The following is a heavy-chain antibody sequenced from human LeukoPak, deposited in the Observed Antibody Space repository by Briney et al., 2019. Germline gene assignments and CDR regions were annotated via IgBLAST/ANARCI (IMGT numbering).Heavy chain of an antibody. J-gene: IGHJ4*02. Sequence: GGSLRLSCAASGFTFDDYAMHWVRQAPGKGLEWVSGISWNSGSIGYADSVKGRFTISRDNAKNSLYLQMNSLRAEDTALYYCAKGLYYLDYWGQGTLVTVSS. CDR1: GFTFDDYA. V-gene: IGHV3-9*01. CDR3: AKGLYYLDY. CDR2: ISWNSGSI.